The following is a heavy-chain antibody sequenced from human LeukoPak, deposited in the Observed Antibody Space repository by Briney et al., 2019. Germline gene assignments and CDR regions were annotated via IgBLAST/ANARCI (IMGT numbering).Heavy chain of an antibody. CDR1: GFTFSSYG. Sequence: GRSLRLSCAASGFTFSSYGVHWVRQAPGKGLEWVAVISYDGSSKYYADSVKGRFTISRDNSKNTLYLQMNSLRGEDTAVYYCAKVGEQQLADYWGQGTLVTVSS. V-gene: IGHV3-30*18. CDR2: ISYDGSSK. D-gene: IGHD6-13*01. CDR3: AKVGEQQLADY. J-gene: IGHJ4*02.